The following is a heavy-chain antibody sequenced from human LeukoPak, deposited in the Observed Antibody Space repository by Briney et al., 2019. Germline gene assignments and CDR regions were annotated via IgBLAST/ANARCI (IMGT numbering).Heavy chain of an antibody. CDR2: IKQDGSEK. CDR3: ARGPEDIVVVPAERYFDL. V-gene: IGHV3-7*01. D-gene: IGHD2-2*01. CDR1: GFTFSSYA. J-gene: IGHJ2*01. Sequence: GGSLRLSCAASGFTFSSYAMSWVRQAPGKGLEWVANIKQDGSEKYYVDSVKGRFTISRDNAKNSLYLQMNSLRAEDTAVYYCARGPEDIVVVPAERYFDLWGRGTLVTVSS.